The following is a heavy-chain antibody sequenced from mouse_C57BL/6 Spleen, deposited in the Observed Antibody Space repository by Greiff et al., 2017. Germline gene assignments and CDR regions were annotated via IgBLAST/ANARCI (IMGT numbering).Heavy chain of an antibody. J-gene: IGHJ2*01. Sequence: VQLQQSGPELVKPGASVKISCKASGYAFSSSWMNWVKQRPGKGLEWIGRIYPGDGDTNYNGKFKGKATLTADKSSSTAYMQLSSLTSEDSAVYCCAREGTWYFDYWGQGTTLTVSS. CDR1: GYAFSSSW. D-gene: IGHD3-3*01. CDR2: IYPGDGDT. V-gene: IGHV1-82*01. CDR3: AREGTWYFDY.